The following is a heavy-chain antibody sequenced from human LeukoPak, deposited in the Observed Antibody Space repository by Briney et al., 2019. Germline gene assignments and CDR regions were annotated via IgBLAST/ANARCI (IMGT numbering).Heavy chain of an antibody. CDR1: GGSFSGYY. V-gene: IGHV4-34*01. CDR3: ARVSSGYYYYYYXMDV. D-gene: IGHD3-22*01. CDR2: INHSGST. Sequence: SETLSLTCAVYGGSFSGYYWSWIRQPPGKGLEWIGEINHSGSTNYNPSLKSRVTISVDTSKNQFSLKLSSVTAADTAVYYCARVSSGYYYYYYXMDVWGKGTTVTVX. J-gene: IGHJ6*03.